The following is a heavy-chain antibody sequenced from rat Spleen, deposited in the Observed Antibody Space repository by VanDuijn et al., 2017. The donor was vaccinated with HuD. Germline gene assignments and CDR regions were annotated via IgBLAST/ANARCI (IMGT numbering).Heavy chain of an antibody. Sequence: EVQLVESGGGLVQPGRSLKLSCAASGFTFSDYYMAWVRQAPTKGLEWVATISYDGSSTYYRDSVKGRFTISRDNAKSTLYLQMDSLRSEDTATYYCAAAGTRVSRFAYWGQGTLVTVSS. J-gene: IGHJ3*01. CDR1: GFTFSDYY. V-gene: IGHV5-7*01. CDR3: AAAGTRVSRFAY. D-gene: IGHD1-4*01. CDR2: ISYDGSST.